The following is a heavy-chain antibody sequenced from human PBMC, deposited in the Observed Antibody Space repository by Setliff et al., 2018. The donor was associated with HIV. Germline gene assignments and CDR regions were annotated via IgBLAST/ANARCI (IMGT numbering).Heavy chain of an antibody. V-gene: IGHV3-15*01. Sequence: GGSLRLSCLTSGFTFDKSWMAWVRQAPGKGLEWVGRIKSKADGGTPDYAAPVQGRITISRDDSKDTLYLQMNSLKTEDTAAYYCTTARLQLWSEYFQHWGQGNLVTVSS. J-gene: IGHJ1*01. CDR1: GFTFDKSW. CDR2: IKSKADGGTP. D-gene: IGHD5-18*01. CDR3: TTARLQLWSEYFQH.